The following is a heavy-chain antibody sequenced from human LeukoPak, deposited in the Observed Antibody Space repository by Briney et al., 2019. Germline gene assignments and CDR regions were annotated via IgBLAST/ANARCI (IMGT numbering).Heavy chain of an antibody. CDR1: GGSISSYY. CDR3: ARVHYCTNGVCYNDAFDI. CDR2: IYTSGST. V-gene: IGHV4-4*07. Sequence: SETLSLTCTVSGGSISSYYWSWIRQPAGKGLEWIGRIYTSGSTNYNPSLKSRVTMSVDTSKNQFSLKLSSVTAADTAVYYCARVHYCTNGVCYNDAFDIWGQGTMVTVSS. J-gene: IGHJ3*02. D-gene: IGHD2-8*01.